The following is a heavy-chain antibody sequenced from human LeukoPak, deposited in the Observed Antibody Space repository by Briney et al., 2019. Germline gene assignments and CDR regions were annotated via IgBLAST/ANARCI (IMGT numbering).Heavy chain of an antibody. D-gene: IGHD1-26*01. V-gene: IGHV3-23*01. CDR3: AKKYSTGLDP. Sequence: GGSLRLSCAASGFTFSSNAMTWVRQAPGKGLECVSAITGDGTTTYYADSVKGRFTISRDNSRYTLYLQLNNLRAEDTALYYCAKKYSTGLDPWGQGTLVTVSS. CDR1: GFTFSSNA. J-gene: IGHJ5*02. CDR2: ITGDGTTT.